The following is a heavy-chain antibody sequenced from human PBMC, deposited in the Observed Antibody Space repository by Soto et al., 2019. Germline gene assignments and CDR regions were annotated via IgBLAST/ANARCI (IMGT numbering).Heavy chain of an antibody. D-gene: IGHD3-3*01. CDR1: GYTFTSYD. V-gene: IGHV1-8*01. CDR3: ARGPHITIPMDV. Sequence: GASVKVSCKASGYTFTSYDINWVRQATGQGLEWMGWMNPNSGNTGYAQKFQGRVTMTRNTSISTAYMELSSLRSEDTAVYYCARGPHITIPMDVWGKGTTVNVSS. CDR2: MNPNSGNT. J-gene: IGHJ6*04.